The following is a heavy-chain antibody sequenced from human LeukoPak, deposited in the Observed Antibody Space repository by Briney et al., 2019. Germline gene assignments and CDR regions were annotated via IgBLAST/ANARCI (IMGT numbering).Heavy chain of an antibody. CDR2: ISYDGSNK. D-gene: IGHD3-10*01. Sequence: GRSLRLSCAASGFTFSSYAMHWVRQAPGKGLEWVAVISYDGSNKYYADSAKGRFTISRDNSKNTLYLQMNSLRAEDTAVYYCARESRGGYGSSYNWFDPWGQGTLVTVSS. CDR3: ARESRGGYGSSYNWFDP. CDR1: GFTFSSYA. V-gene: IGHV3-30-3*01. J-gene: IGHJ5*02.